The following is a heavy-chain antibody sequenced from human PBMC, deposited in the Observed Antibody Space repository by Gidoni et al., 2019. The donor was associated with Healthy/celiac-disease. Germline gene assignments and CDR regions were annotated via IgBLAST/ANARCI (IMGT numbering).Heavy chain of an antibody. CDR3: ARDIGTAVVVPAAISFDY. CDR1: GFPFRCSW. CDR2: IKQDGSEK. Sequence: EVQLVESGGGLVQPGGSLSISCAPSGFPFRCSWVSWVRQAPGKGLEWVANIKQDGSEKYYVDSVKGRFTISRDNAKNSLYLQMNSLRAEDTAVYYCARDIGTAVVVPAAISFDYWGQGTLVTVSS. J-gene: IGHJ4*02. D-gene: IGHD2-2*01. V-gene: IGHV3-7*03.